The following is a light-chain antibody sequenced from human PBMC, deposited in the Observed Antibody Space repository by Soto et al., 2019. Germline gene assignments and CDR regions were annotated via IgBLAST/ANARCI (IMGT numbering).Light chain of an antibody. J-gene: IGKJ5*01. CDR1: QSVSSSF. CDR3: QHYGSSPIN. Sequence: EIVLTQSPGTLSLSPGERATISCSASQSVSSSFLAWYQQKPGQAPRLLLFGASSRATGIPDRFSGSVSATDFTLTITRLEPEDLAAYYCQHYGSSPINFGQGTRLEIK. CDR2: GAS. V-gene: IGKV3-20*01.